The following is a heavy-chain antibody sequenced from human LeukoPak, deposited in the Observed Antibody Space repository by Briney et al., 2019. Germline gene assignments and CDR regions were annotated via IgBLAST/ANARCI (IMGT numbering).Heavy chain of an antibody. CDR3: ARQLLQYNFYMDV. Sequence: SEALSLTCTVSGGSISGYYWSWIRQPPGKGVEWIGYIYYSASTNYNPSLKSRVTISVDTSKNQFSLWLSSVTAADTAVYYCARQLLQYNFYMDVWGKGTTVTASS. J-gene: IGHJ6*03. CDR1: GGSISGYY. V-gene: IGHV4-59*08. D-gene: IGHD4-11*01. CDR2: IYYSAST.